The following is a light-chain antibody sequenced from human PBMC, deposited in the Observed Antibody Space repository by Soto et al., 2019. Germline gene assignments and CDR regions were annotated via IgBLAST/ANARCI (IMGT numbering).Light chain of an antibody. CDR2: LGS. CDR1: QSLLHYNGYNY. Sequence: DLVITQSPLSLPVTPGEPASISCRSTQSLLHYNGYNYLDWYLQKPGQSPQLLIYLGSNRASGVPDRFSGSGSGTEFTLKISRVEAEDVGIYYCMQGVQTPPTFGQGTKVEIK. V-gene: IGKV2-28*01. CDR3: MQGVQTPPT. J-gene: IGKJ1*01.